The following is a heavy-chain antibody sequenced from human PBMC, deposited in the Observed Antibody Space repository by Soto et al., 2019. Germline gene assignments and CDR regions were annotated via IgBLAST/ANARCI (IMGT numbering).Heavy chain of an antibody. J-gene: IGHJ4*02. CDR3: TKGRSGLYYFDH. Sequence: GESLKISCAASGFTFSSYAMRWVRQVPGKGPEWVSSITSSGGSTFYADSVKDRFIISRDNSRNTVYLQMNSLRAEDTAVYYCTKGRSGLYYFDHWGQGTLVTVSS. CDR2: ITSSGGST. V-gene: IGHV3-23*01. D-gene: IGHD2-15*01. CDR1: GFTFSSYA.